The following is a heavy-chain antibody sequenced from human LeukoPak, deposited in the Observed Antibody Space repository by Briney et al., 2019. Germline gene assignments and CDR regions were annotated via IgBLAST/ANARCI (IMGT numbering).Heavy chain of an antibody. CDR3: ARDLGYSSSWYPFDY. V-gene: IGHV4-59*01. Sequence: PSETLSHTCTVSGGSISSYYWSWIRQPPGKGLEWIGYIYYSGSTNYNPSLKSRVTISVDTSKNQFSLKLSSVTAADTAVYYCARDLGYSSSWYPFDYWGQGTLVTVSS. D-gene: IGHD6-13*01. CDR2: IYYSGST. J-gene: IGHJ4*02. CDR1: GGSISSYY.